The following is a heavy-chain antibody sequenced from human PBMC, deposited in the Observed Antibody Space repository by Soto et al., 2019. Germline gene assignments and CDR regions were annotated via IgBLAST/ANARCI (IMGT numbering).Heavy chain of an antibody. D-gene: IGHD3-22*01. Sequence: PXDSLTISGKGSGYSFTSYWISLVRQMPGKGLEWMGRIDPSDSYTNYSPSFQGHVTISADKSISTAYLQWSSLKASDTAMYYCARVELYYYDSSGYYYYYYGMDVWGQGTTVTVSS. CDR3: ARVELYYYDSSGYYYYYYGMDV. CDR1: GYSFTSYW. J-gene: IGHJ6*02. CDR2: IDPSDSYT. V-gene: IGHV5-10-1*01.